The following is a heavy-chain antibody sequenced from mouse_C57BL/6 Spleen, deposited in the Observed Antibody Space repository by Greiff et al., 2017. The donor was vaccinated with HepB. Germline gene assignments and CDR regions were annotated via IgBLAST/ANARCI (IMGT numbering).Heavy chain of an antibody. J-gene: IGHJ3*01. CDR1: GYTFTDYE. D-gene: IGHD1-1*01. CDR3: TRDYYGSSLWFAY. V-gene: IGHV1-15*01. CDR2: IDPETGGT. Sequence: VKVVESGAELVRPGASVTLSCKASGYTFTDYEMHWVKQTPVHGLEWIGAIDPETGGTAYNQKFKGKAILTADKSSSTAYMELRSLTSEDSAVYYCTRDYYGSSLWFAYWGQGTLVTVSA.